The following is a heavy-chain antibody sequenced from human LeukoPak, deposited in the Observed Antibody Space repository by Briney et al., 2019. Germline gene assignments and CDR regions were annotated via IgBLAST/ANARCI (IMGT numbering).Heavy chain of an antibody. V-gene: IGHV4-34*01. D-gene: IGHD5-18*01. CDR1: GGSFSGYY. J-gene: IGHJ6*02. CDR3: AREDTAMVIRVRSGMDV. Sequence: SETLSLTCAVYGGSFSGYYWSWTRQPPGKGLEWIGEINHSGSTNYNPSLKSRVTISVDTSKNQFSLKLSSVTAADTAVYYCAREDTAMVIRVRSGMDVWGQGTTVTVSS. CDR2: INHSGST.